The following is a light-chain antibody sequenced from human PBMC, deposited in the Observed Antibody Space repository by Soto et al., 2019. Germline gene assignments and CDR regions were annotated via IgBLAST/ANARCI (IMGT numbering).Light chain of an antibody. J-gene: IGKJ1*01. Sequence: DIQMTQSPSTLSGSVGDRVTITCRASQTISSWLAWYQQKPGKAPKLLIYKASTLKSGVPSRFSGSGSGTEFTLTISSLQPDDFATYYCQQYNSYSLTWTFGQGTKVDIK. CDR2: KAS. CDR1: QTISSW. CDR3: QQYNSYSLTWT. V-gene: IGKV1-5*03.